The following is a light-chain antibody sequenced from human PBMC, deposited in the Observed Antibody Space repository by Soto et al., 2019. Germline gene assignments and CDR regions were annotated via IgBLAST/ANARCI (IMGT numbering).Light chain of an antibody. CDR1: SANIGGNT. CDR3: GAWDDSLNGWV. V-gene: IGLV1-44*01. CDR2: SNN. J-gene: IGLJ3*02. Sequence: QSALTQPPSASGTPGQRVTISCSGSSANIGGNTVNWYQQLPGTAPKLLIYSNNQRPSGVPDRFSGSKSGTSASLAISGLQSEDEGDYYCGAWDDSLNGWVFGGGTKLTVL.